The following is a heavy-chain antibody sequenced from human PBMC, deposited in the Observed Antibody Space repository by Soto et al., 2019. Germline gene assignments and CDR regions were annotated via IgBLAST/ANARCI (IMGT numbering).Heavy chain of an antibody. CDR1: GASISSSY. D-gene: IGHD5-12*01. CDR3: ARGGNRYSNVASGVGGFDF. CDR2: VYHTGAT. V-gene: IGHV4-59*01. Sequence: SETLSLTCTVSGASISSSYWSWIRQSPERGLEWIAYVYHTGATNYNPSLKSRVTISLDTSKGQFSLNLTSLTTADTAVYFCARGGNRYSNVASGVGGFDFWGQGSLVTVS. J-gene: IGHJ4*02.